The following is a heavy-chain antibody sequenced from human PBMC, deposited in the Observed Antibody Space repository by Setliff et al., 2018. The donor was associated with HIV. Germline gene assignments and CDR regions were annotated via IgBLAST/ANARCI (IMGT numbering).Heavy chain of an antibody. CDR2: LSGSGANT. CDR1: GFTFNNYA. V-gene: IGHV3-21*01. Sequence: KSGGSLRLSCAASGFTFNNYAMNWVRQAPGKGLEWVSGLSGSGANTYYADSVKGRFTISRDNAKNSLFLQMNSLRAEDTAVYYCASIELAAMVPVDYWGQGTLVTVSS. J-gene: IGHJ4*02. CDR3: ASIELAAMVPVDY. D-gene: IGHD5-18*01.